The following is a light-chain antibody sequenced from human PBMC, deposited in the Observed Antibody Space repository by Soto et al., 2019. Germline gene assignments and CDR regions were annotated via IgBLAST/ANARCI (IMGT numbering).Light chain of an antibody. Sequence: QSVLTQPPSVSGAPGQRVTISCTGSSSNIGAGYDVHWYRQLPGTAPKLLIYGNSNRPSGVPDRFPCSKSGTSASLAITGIQAEYEAEDYCQSYDRSLSDHVFGTGTKVTVL. CDR3: QSYDRSLSDHV. CDR1: SSNIGAGYD. J-gene: IGLJ1*01. CDR2: GNS. V-gene: IGLV1-40*01.